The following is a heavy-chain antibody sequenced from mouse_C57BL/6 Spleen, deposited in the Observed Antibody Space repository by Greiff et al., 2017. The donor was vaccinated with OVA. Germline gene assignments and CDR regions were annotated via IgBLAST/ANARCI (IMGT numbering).Heavy chain of an antibody. CDR1: GYTFTDYN. Sequence: VQLQQSGPELVKPGASVKIPCKASGYTFTDYNMDWVKQSHGKSLEWIGDITPNNGGTIYNQKFKGKATLTVDKSSSTAYMELRSLTSEDTAVYYCARGSPYFDVWGTGTTVTVSS. CDR2: ITPNNGGT. V-gene: IGHV1-18*01. J-gene: IGHJ1*03. CDR3: ARGSPYFDV. D-gene: IGHD1-1*02.